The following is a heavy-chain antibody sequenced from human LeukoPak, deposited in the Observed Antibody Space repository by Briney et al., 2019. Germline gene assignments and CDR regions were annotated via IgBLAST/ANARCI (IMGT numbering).Heavy chain of an antibody. V-gene: IGHV4-34*01. J-gene: IGHJ6*02. CDR1: GGSFSGYY. Sequence: KPSETLSLTCAVYGGSFSGYYWSWIRQPPGKGLEWIGEINHSGSTNYNPSLKSRVTISVDTSKNQFSLKLSSVTAADTAVYYRARERAATGLYYYYYYGMDVWGQGTTVTVSS. D-gene: IGHD6-13*01. CDR2: INHSGST. CDR3: ARERAATGLYYYYYYGMDV.